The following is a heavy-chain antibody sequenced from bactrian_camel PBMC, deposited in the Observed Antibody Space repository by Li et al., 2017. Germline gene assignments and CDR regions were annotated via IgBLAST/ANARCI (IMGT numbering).Heavy chain of an antibody. Sequence: QLVESGGGSVQTGGSQRLSCEASGFHFSSYCMSWVRQAPGKEREAVASVDGHGRSRVAFSLEGRFTISRDNAKNTVYLQMNSLKSEDTALYYCATSAANFAYWGQGTQVTVS. CDR1: GFHFSSYC. J-gene: IGHJ6*01. CDR2: VDGHGRS. V-gene: IGHV3S42*01. CDR3: ATSAANFAY.